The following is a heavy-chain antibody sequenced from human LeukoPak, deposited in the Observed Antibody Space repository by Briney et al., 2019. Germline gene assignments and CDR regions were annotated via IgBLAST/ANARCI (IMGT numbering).Heavy chain of an antibody. V-gene: IGHV1-24*01. CDR2: FDPEDGET. D-gene: IGHD3-16*01. CDR1: GYTFTGYY. Sequence: ASVKVSCKASGYTFTGYYMHWVRQAPGQGLEWMGGFDPEDGETIYAQKFQGRVTMTEDTSTDTAYMELSSLRSEDTAVYYCAYRPPGDESFDIWGQGTMVTVSS. CDR3: AYRPPGDESFDI. J-gene: IGHJ3*02.